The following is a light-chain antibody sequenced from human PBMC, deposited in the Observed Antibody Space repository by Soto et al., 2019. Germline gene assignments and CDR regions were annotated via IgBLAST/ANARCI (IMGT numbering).Light chain of an antibody. Sequence: EIVLTQSPGTLSLSPGERATLSCRARQSVTGSYLAWYQQKPGQAPRLLIYGACTRATGIPDRFSGSGSGTDFTLTISRLEPEDFAVYYCQQYRRSPPKTFGQGTKVEIK. CDR1: QSVTGSY. V-gene: IGKV3-20*01. J-gene: IGKJ1*01. CDR3: QQYRRSPPKT. CDR2: GAC.